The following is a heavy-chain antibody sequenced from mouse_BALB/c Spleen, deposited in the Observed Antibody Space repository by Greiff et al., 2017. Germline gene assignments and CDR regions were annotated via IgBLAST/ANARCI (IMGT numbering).Heavy chain of an antibody. CDR2: ISNGGGST. Sequence: EVQGVESGGGLVQPGGSLKLSCAASGFTFSSYTMSWVRQTPEKRLEWVAYISNGGGSTYYPDTVKGRFTISRDNAKNTLYLQMSSLKSEDTAMYYCARGVTTAYYYAMDYWGQGTSVTVSS. D-gene: IGHD1-2*01. J-gene: IGHJ4*01. CDR3: ARGVTTAYYYAMDY. V-gene: IGHV5-12-2*01. CDR1: GFTFSSYT.